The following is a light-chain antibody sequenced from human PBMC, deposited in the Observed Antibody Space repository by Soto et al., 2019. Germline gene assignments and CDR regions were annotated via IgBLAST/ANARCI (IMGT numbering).Light chain of an antibody. J-gene: IGLJ2*01. Sequence: QSVLTQPPSVSGAPGQRVPISCTGSSSNIGAGYVVHWYQQLPGTAPKLLIFGNNNRPSGVPDRISGSKSGTSASLAITGLQAEDEADYYCQSYDSSHVVFGGGTKVTVL. CDR1: SSNIGAGYV. CDR2: GNN. CDR3: QSYDSSHVV. V-gene: IGLV1-40*01.